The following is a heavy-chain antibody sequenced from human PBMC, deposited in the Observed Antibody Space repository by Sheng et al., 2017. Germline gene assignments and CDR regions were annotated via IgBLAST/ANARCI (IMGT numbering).Heavy chain of an antibody. D-gene: IGHD3-16*01. CDR3: AKTXYDYIWGSYTFDY. J-gene: IGHJ4*02. CDR2: IYYSGST. V-gene: IGHV4-39*07. Sequence: QLQLQESGPGLVKPSETLSLTCTVSGGSISSSSYYWGWIRQPPGKGLEWIGSIYYSGSTYYNPSLKSRVTISVDTSKNQFSLKLSSVTAADTAVYYCAKTXYDYIWGSYTFDYWGQGTLVTVSS. CDR1: GGSISSSSYY.